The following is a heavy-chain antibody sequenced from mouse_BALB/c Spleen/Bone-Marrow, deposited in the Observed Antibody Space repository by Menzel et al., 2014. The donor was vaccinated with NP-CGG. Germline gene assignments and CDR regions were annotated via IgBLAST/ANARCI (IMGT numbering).Heavy chain of an antibody. CDR3: AKNRRGTRAMDY. Sequence: VKLMESGPGLVQSSQRLSISCTVSGFSLTNYGVHWVRQSPGKGLEWLGVIWRGGSTDYNAAFMSRLSITRDNSKSQVFFKMNSLQADDTAIYYCAKNRRGTRAMDYWGQGTSVTVSS. CDR1: GFSLTNYG. J-gene: IGHJ4*01. D-gene: IGHD3-3*01. CDR2: IWRGGST. V-gene: IGHV2-5*01.